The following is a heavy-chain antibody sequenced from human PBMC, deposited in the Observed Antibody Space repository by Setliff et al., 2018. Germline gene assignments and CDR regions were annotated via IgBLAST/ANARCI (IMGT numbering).Heavy chain of an antibody. CDR3: TTAPLAAASTC. J-gene: IGHJ4*02. CDR1: GFTFSSYG. V-gene: IGHV3-33*01. D-gene: IGHD6-13*01. CDR2: IWYDGSNK. Sequence: GGSLRLSCAASGFTFSSYGMHWVRQAPGKGLEWVAVIWYDGSNKYYADSVKGRFTISRDNSKNTLYLQMNSLRAEDTAVYYCTTAPLAAASTCWGQGTLVTVSS.